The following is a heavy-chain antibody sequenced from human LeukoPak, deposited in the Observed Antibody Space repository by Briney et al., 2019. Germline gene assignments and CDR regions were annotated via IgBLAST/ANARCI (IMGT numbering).Heavy chain of an antibody. CDR2: IYYSGST. CDR3: ARDINSGWFDP. D-gene: IGHD3-10*01. CDR1: GGSISSYY. Sequence: PSETLSLTCTVSGGSISSYYWSWIRQPPGKGLEWIGYIYYSGSTHYNPSLKSRVTISVDTSKNQFSLKLSSVTAADTAVYYCARDINSGWFDPWGQGTLVTVSS. V-gene: IGHV4-59*01. J-gene: IGHJ5*02.